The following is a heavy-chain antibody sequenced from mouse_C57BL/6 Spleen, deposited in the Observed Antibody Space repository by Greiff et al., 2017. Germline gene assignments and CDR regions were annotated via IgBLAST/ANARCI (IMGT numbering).Heavy chain of an antibody. Sequence: QVQLQQSGAELMKPGASVKLSCKATGYTFTGYWIEWVKQRPGHGLEWIGEILPGSGGTKYNEKFKGKATFTADTSSNTAYMQLSSLTTEDSAIYYCARERSYDGYLDYWGQGTSVTVSS. CDR1: GYTFTGYW. CDR2: ILPGSGGT. D-gene: IGHD2-9*01. J-gene: IGHJ4*01. CDR3: ARERSYDGYLDY. V-gene: IGHV1-9*01.